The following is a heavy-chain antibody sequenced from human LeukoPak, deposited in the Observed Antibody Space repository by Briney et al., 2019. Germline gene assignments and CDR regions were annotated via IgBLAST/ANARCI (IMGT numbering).Heavy chain of an antibody. J-gene: IGHJ5*02. CDR3: ARDAEGWFDP. V-gene: IGHV4-38-2*02. CDR1: GYSIGTGYY. Sequence: SETLSLTCTVSGYSIGTGYYWAWIRQPPGKGLEWIGSIYHSGSTWNNLSLGSRVTMSVDTSKNQLSLKLNSVTAADTAVYYCARDAEGWFDPWGQGTLVTVSS. CDR2: IYHSGST.